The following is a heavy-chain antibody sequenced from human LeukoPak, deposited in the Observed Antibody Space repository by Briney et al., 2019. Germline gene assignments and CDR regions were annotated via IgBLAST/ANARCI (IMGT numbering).Heavy chain of an antibody. V-gene: IGHV3-48*01. CDR3: ASQEENWNPLDFGP. D-gene: IGHD1-1*01. Sequence: AGGSLRLSCAASGFTFSSYSMNWVRQAPGKGLEWVSYISSSSSTIYYADSVKGRFTISRDNAKNSLYLQMNSLRAEDTAVYYCASQEENWNPLDFGPWGQGTLVTVSS. CDR1: GFTFSSYS. J-gene: IGHJ5*02. CDR2: ISSSSSTI.